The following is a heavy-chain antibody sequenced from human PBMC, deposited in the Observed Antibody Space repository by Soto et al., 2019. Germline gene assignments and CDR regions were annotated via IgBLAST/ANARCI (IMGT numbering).Heavy chain of an antibody. J-gene: IGHJ4*02. CDR1: GFTFSTYA. CDR3: ALRKTGSFFDY. Sequence: GSLRLSCAASGFTFSTYAMSWVRQAPGKGLDWVSAIGVSGAGTYYADSVKGRFTISRDNSKNTLHLQMNNLRAEDTAVYYCALRKTGSFFDYWGQGTLVTVSS. V-gene: IGHV3-23*01. CDR2: IGVSGAGT. D-gene: IGHD1-26*01.